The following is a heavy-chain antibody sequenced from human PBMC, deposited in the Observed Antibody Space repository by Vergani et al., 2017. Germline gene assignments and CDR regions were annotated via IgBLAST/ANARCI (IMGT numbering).Heavy chain of an antibody. V-gene: IGHV4-31*03. D-gene: IGHD2-2*03. J-gene: IGHJ5*02. Sequence: QVQLQESGPGLVKPSQTLSLTCTVSGGSISSGGYYWSWIRQHPGKGLEWIGYIYYSGRTYYNPSLKSRVTISVDTSKNQFSLKLSSVTAADTAVYYCARVDIVVVPAAMGWFDPWGQGTLVTVSS. CDR2: IYYSGRT. CDR3: ARVDIVVVPAAMGWFDP. CDR1: GGSISSGGYY.